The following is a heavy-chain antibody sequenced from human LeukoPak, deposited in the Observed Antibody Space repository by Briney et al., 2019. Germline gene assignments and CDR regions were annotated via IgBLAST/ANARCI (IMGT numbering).Heavy chain of an antibody. V-gene: IGHV1-8*01. J-gene: IGHJ6*02. D-gene: IGHD3-22*01. CDR1: GCTFTSYD. CDR3: ARGSGYYTYYYYYGMDV. CDR2: MNPNSGNT. Sequence: ASVKVSCKASGCTFTSYDINWVRQATGQGLEWMGWMNPNSGNTGYAQKFQGRVTMTRNTSISTAYMELSSLRSEDTAVYYCARGSGYYTYYYYYGMDVWGQGTTVTVSS.